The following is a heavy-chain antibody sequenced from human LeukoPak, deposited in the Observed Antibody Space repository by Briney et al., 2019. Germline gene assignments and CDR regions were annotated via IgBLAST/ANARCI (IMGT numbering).Heavy chain of an antibody. J-gene: IGHJ4*02. D-gene: IGHD5-18*01. CDR3: ARDPPAVTANTYG. CDR2: IYSGGTT. V-gene: IGHV3-66*01. CDR1: GFTVSDNY. Sequence: GGSLRLSCAASGFTVSDNYMNWVRQAPGKGLEWVSLIYSGGTTYYADSVKGRFTISRDGSKNTLYLQMNSLRVEDTAVYYCARDPPAVTANTYGWGQGTLVTVSS.